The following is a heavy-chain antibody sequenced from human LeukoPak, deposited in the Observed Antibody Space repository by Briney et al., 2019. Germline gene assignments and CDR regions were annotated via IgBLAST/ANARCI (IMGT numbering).Heavy chain of an antibody. V-gene: IGHV3-23*01. CDR2: ISGSGGST. D-gene: IGHD3-10*01. CDR3: AKATSLWFGESPPYYGMDV. Sequence: GGCLRLSCAASGFTFSSYAMSWVREAPGKGLEWVSAISGSGGSTYYANSVKGRFTISRDNSKNTQYLQMNSLRAEDTAVYYCAKATSLWFGESPPYYGMDVWGQGTTVTVSS. J-gene: IGHJ6*02. CDR1: GFTFSSYA.